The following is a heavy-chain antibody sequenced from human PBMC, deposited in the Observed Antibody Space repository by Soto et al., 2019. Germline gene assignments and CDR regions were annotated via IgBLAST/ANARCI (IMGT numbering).Heavy chain of an antibody. CDR2: INHSGGA. J-gene: IGHJ6*03. D-gene: IGHD3-3*01. Sequence: QVQLQQWGAGLLKPSETLSLTCAVYGGSFSGYYWSWIRQPPGKGLEWIGEINHSGGANYNPSLKSRVAISVDSSKYHFSLKLNSVTAADTAVYYCARGFTKAMDVWGKGTTVTVSS. CDR1: GGSFSGYY. V-gene: IGHV4-34*01. CDR3: ARGFTKAMDV.